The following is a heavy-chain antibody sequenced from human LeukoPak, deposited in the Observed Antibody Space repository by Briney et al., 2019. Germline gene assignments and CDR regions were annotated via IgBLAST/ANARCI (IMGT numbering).Heavy chain of an antibody. CDR3: ARGSLYSSSWDY. D-gene: IGHD6-13*01. CDR1: GYTFTSYD. J-gene: IGHJ4*02. V-gene: IGHV1-8*02. CDR2: MNPNSGDT. Sequence: VASVKVSCKASGYTFTSYDINWLRQATGQGLEWMGWMNPNSGDTGYAQKFQGRVTMTRNTSISTAYMELSSLRSEDTAVYYCARGSLYSSSWDYWGQGTLVTVSS.